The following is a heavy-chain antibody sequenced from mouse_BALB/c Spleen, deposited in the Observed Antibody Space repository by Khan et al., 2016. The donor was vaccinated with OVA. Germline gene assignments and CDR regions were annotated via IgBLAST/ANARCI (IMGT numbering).Heavy chain of an antibody. CDR2: ISYSGNT. D-gene: IGHD1-1*01. J-gene: IGHJ2*02. CDR1: CYSITSDYA. CDR3: ERVYGGAFDY. Sequence: VQLQESGPCPVKPSQSLSLIHPVTCYSITSDYAWNCIRQFPRNNLEWMGYISYSGNTKINPSLKSLVSITRDTSKNQFFLQLNSVTTEDTATYYCERVYGGAFDYWGQGTSLTVSS. V-gene: IGHV3-2*02.